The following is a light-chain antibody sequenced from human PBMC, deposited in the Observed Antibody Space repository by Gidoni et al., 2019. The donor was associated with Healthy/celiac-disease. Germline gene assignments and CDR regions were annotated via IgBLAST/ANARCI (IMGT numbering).Light chain of an antibody. CDR3: QQYGSSPLT. J-gene: IGKJ4*01. V-gene: IGKV3-20*01. CDR1: QSVSSSY. Sequence: IVLTQSPGTLSLSPGERATLSSRASQSVSSSYLAWYQQKPGQAPRLLIYGASSRATGIPDRFSGSGSGTDFTLTISRLEPEDFAVYYCQQYGSSPLTFGGGTKVEIK. CDR2: GAS.